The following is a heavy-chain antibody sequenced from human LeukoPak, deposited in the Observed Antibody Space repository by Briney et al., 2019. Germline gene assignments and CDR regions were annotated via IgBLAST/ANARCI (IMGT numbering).Heavy chain of an antibody. V-gene: IGHV3-64*01. J-gene: IGHJ1*01. CDR1: GFTFSSYA. CDR3: ARVLYSSSPPGSPFQH. D-gene: IGHD6-13*01. CDR2: ISDNGGST. Sequence: PGGSLRLSCAASGFTFSSYAMYWVRQAPGKGLEYVSAISDNGGSTYYANSVKGRFTISRDNPKNTLYLQMGRLRVEDMAMYYCARVLYSSSPPGSPFQHWGQGTLVTVSS.